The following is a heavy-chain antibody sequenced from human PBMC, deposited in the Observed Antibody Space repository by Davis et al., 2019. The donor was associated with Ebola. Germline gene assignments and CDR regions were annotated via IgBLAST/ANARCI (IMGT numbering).Heavy chain of an antibody. CDR3: ARDRGVVVTRSLYYYYGMDV. J-gene: IGHJ6*02. CDR2: ISSSSSYI. D-gene: IGHD3-22*01. CDR1: GFTFSSYS. Sequence: GESLKISCAASGFTFSSYSMNWVRQAPGKGLEWVSSISSSSSYIYYADSVKGRFTISRDNAKNSLYLQMNSLRAEDTAVYYCARDRGVVVTRSLYYYYGMDVWGQGTTVTVSS. V-gene: IGHV3-21*01.